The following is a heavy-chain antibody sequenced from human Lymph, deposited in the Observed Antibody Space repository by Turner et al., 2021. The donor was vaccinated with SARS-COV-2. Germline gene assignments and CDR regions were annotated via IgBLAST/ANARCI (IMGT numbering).Heavy chain of an antibody. J-gene: IGHJ2*01. CDR3: ARLSMGDWHFDL. CDR1: GFTFSSYA. Sequence: EVQLLESGGGLVQPGGSLRLSCAASGFTFSSYAMSWVRQAPGKGLEWVSTISVSGGSTYYADSVKGRFTISRDNSKNTLYLQMNSLRAEDTAVYYCARLSMGDWHFDLWGRGTLVTVSS. D-gene: IGHD1-26*01. V-gene: IGHV3-23*01. CDR2: ISVSGGST.